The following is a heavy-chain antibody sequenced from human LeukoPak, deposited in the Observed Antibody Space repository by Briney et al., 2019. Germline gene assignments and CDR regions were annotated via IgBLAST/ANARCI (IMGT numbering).Heavy chain of an antibody. D-gene: IGHD6-13*01. CDR3: AKDPLMYSSSYYFDY. J-gene: IGHJ4*02. V-gene: IGHV3-23*01. CDR1: GFTFSSYA. Sequence: PGGSLGLSCAASGFTFSSYAMSWVRQAPGKGLEWVSAISGSGGSTYYADSVKSRFTISRDNSKNTLYLQMNSLRAEDTAVYYCAKDPLMYSSSYYFDYWGQGTLVTVSS. CDR2: ISGSGGST.